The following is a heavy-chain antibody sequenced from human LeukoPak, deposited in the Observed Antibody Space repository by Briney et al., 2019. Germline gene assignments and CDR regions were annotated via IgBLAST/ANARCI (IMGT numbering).Heavy chain of an antibody. V-gene: IGHV3-48*03. J-gene: IGHJ4*02. CDR1: GFTFSSYE. CDR2: ISSSGSTI. D-gene: IGHD3-10*01. Sequence: GGSLRLSCAASGFTFSSYEMNWVRQAPGKGLEWVSYISSSGSTIYYADSVKGRFTISRDNARNSLYLQMNSLRAEDTAVYYCARDSAGSGSYVGYFEYWGQGTLVTVSS. CDR3: ARDSAGSGSYVGYFEY.